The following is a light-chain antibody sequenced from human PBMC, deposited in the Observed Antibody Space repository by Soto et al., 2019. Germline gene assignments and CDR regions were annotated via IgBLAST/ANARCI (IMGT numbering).Light chain of an antibody. Sequence: AMTQPASVSGSPGQSITISCTGTSSDVGGYNYVSWYKQHPGKAPKLMIYEVSNRPSGVSNRFSGSKSGNTASLTISGLQAEDEADYYCGSYTTSTTSYVFGTGTKVTVL. CDR2: EVS. V-gene: IGLV2-14*01. CDR3: GSYTTSTTSYV. CDR1: SSDVGGYNY. J-gene: IGLJ1*01.